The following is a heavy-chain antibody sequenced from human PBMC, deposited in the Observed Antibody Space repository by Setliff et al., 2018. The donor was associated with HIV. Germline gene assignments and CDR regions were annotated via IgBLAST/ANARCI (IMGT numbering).Heavy chain of an antibody. J-gene: IGHJ4*02. D-gene: IGHD3-10*01. CDR3: TGDYNSGSNRFDY. CDR2: IYTSGST. CDR1: GGSISSGSYY. V-gene: IGHV4-61*09. Sequence: SETLSLTCTVSGGSISSGSYYWSWIRQPAGKGLEWIGHIYTSGSTNYNPSFTSRLTLSFDTSKNQFSLKLTSVTAADAALYYCTGDYNSGSNRFDYWGQGTPVTVSS.